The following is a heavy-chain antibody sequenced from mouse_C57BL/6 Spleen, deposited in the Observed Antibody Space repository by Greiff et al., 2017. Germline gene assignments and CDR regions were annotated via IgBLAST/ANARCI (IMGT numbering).Heavy chain of an antibody. J-gene: IGHJ2*01. Sequence: VKLMESGAELVRPGASVTLSCKASGYTFTDYEMHWVKQTPVHGLEWIGAIDPETGGTAYNQKFKGKAILTADKSSSTAYMELRSLTSEDSAVYYCTRSLTTVVALDYWGQGTTLTVSS. CDR1: GYTFTDYE. CDR2: IDPETGGT. D-gene: IGHD1-1*01. V-gene: IGHV1-15*01. CDR3: TRSLTTVVALDY.